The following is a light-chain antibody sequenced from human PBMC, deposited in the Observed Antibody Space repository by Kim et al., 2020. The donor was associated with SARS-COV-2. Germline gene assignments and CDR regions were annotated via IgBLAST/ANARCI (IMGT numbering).Light chain of an antibody. J-gene: IGKJ1*01. CDR2: GTS. CDR1: QSISHW. V-gene: IGKV1-5*03. Sequence: DIQMTQSPSTLSASVGDIVTISCRASQSISHWLAWYTQTSGKAPKVIIYGTSVLESGVPSRFSGSGSGTQFTLTITSLQPDDFAIYYCQQYDEYPWTFGQGTKVDIK. CDR3: QQYDEYPWT.